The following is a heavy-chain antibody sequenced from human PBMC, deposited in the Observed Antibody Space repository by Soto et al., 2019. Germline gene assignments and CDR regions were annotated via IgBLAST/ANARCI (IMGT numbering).Heavy chain of an antibody. D-gene: IGHD2-2*01. V-gene: IGHV1-69*01. CDR3: ARCIVVVPAAMPDRYHYGMDV. Sequence: QVQLVQSGAEVKKPGSSVKVSCKASGGTFSSYAISWVRQAPGQGLEWMGGIIPIFGTANYAQKFQGRVTITADESTSTAYMELSSLRSEDTAVYYCARCIVVVPAAMPDRYHYGMDVWGQGTTVTVSS. CDR1: GGTFSSYA. CDR2: IIPIFGTA. J-gene: IGHJ6*02.